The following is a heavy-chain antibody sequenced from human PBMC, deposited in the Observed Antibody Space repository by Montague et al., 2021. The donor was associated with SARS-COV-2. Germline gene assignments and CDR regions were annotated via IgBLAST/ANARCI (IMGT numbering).Heavy chain of an antibody. V-gene: IGHV4-39*07. J-gene: IGHJ4*02. CDR2: IYYTGTT. CDR3: ARDRGGSSSDY. D-gene: IGHD3-10*01. CDR1: GVSVSSSSYY. Sequence: SETLSLTCTVSGVSVSSSSYYWGWIRQPPGKGLEYIGSIYYTGTTXHXXSLKRRVTNSMDTSKNQFSLKLTSVTAADTAVYYCARDRGGSSSDYWGQGTLVTVSS.